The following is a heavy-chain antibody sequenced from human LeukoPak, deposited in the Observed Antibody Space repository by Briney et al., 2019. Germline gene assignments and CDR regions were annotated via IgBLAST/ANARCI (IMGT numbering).Heavy chain of an antibody. D-gene: IGHD6-19*01. CDR2: INPNSGGT. CDR3: ARDLSVWYGPDY. Sequence: ASLKLSCKASGYTFTGYYMHWVRQAPGQGLEWMGWINPNSGGTNYAQKFQGRVTMTRDTSISTAYMELSRLRSDDTAVYYCARDLSVWYGPDYWGEGALVTVPS. V-gene: IGHV1-2*02. CDR1: GYTFTGYY. J-gene: IGHJ4*02.